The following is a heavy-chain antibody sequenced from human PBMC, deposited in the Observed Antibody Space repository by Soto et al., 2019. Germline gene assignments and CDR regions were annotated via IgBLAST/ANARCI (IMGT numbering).Heavy chain of an antibody. CDR3: ARGLQLAANWFQH. J-gene: IGHJ1*01. CDR2: INHSGSS. D-gene: IGHD6-6*01. Sequence: QVQLQQWGAGLLKPSETLSLTCAVYGGSFSGYYWSWIRQPPGKGLEWIGEINHSGSSNYNPSLKSRVTISVDTSKNQFALKLRSVTAADTAVYYCARGLQLAANWFQHWVQGTLVTVSS. CDR1: GGSFSGYY. V-gene: IGHV4-34*01.